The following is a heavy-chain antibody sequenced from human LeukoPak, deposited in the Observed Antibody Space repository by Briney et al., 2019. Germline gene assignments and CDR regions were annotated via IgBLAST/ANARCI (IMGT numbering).Heavy chain of an antibody. J-gene: IGHJ6*02. CDR2: IYYSGST. V-gene: IGHV4-59*01. CDR1: GGSISSYY. Sequence: SETLPLTCTVSGGSISSYYWSWIRRPPGKGLEWIGYIYYSGSTNYNPSLKSRVTISVDTSKNQFSLKLSSVTAADTAVYYCARDDYGDYVGGMDVWGQGTTVTVSS. CDR3: ARDDYGDYVGGMDV. D-gene: IGHD4-17*01.